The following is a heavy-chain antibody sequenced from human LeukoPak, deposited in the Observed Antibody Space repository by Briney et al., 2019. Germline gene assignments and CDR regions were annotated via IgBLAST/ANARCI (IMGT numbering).Heavy chain of an antibody. CDR2: IDWDDDK. J-gene: IGHJ4*02. D-gene: IGHD1-26*01. CDR3: ARLRSGSYSTY. Sequence: SGPALVKPTQTLTLTCTFSGFSLSTSGMCVSWIRQPPGKALEWLARIDWDDDKYYSTSLKTRLTISKDTSKNQGALTMTNIDPVDTATNYCARLRSGSYSTYWGQGTLATVPA. V-gene: IGHV2-70*11. CDR1: GFSLSTSGMC.